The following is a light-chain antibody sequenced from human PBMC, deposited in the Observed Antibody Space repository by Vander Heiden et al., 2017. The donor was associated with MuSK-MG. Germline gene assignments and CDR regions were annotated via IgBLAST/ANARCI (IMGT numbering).Light chain of an antibody. J-gene: IGKJ4*01. CDR2: AAS. Sequence: DIQMTQSPSSLSASVGDRVTITCRASQSISSYLNWYQQKPGKAPKLLIYAASSLQSRVPSTFSGSGSVTDFTLTISSLHPEDFATYYCQQSDGTPLTFGGGTKVEIK. CDR1: QSISSY. CDR3: QQSDGTPLT. V-gene: IGKV1-39*01.